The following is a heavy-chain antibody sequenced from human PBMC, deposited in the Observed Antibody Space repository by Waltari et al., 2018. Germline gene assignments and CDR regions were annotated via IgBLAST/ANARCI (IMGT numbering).Heavy chain of an antibody. Sequence: QVQLVESGGGGVQPGRSVRLSCAASGFTFTNFAMRWVRQAAGKGLEWVALISFDGAKIYYTDSVRGRFTISRDNSKNTLYLQMESLKPEDTGVYYCARGGNVVVILAATLDYWGQGALVTVSS. CDR1: GFTFTNFA. CDR2: ISFDGAKI. J-gene: IGHJ4*02. V-gene: IGHV3-30-3*01. D-gene: IGHD2-15*01. CDR3: ARGGNVVVILAATLDY.